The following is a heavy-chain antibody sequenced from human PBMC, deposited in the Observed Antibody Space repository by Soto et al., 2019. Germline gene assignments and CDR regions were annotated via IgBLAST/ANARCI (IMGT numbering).Heavy chain of an antibody. CDR3: ARDGKGYCSSTSCQNWFDP. D-gene: IGHD2-2*01. CDR1: GYTFTSYG. J-gene: IGHJ5*02. V-gene: IGHV1-18*01. CDR2: ISAYNGNT. Sequence: ASVKVSCKASGYTFTSYGISWVRQAPGQGLEWMGWISAYNGNTNYAQKLQGRVTMTTDTSTSTVYMELRSLRSDDTAVYYCARDGKGYCSSTSCQNWFDPWGQGTLVTVSS.